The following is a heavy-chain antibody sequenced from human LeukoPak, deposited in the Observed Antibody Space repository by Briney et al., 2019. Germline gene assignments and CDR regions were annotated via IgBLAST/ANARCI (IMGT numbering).Heavy chain of an antibody. D-gene: IGHD3-22*01. Sequence: PGGSLRLSCAASGFTLSSYWMSWVRQAPGKGLEWVANIKQDGSEKYYVDSVKGRFTISRDNAKNSVYLQMNSLRAEDTAVYYCAKDRPSRDYDSSGYYHDYWGQGTLVTVSS. CDR3: AKDRPSRDYDSSGYYHDY. V-gene: IGHV3-7*03. CDR2: IKQDGSEK. CDR1: GFTLSSYW. J-gene: IGHJ4*02.